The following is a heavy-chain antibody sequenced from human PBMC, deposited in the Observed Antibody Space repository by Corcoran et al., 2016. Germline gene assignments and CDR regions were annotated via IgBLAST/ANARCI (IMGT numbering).Heavy chain of an antibody. CDR2: ISSSSSTI. V-gene: IGHV3-48*02. Sequence: EVQLVESGGGLVQPGGSLRLSCAASGFTFSSYSMNWVRQAPGKGLEWVSYISSSSSTIYYADSVKGRFTISRDNAKNSLYLQMNSLRDEDTAVYYCARVQQWAGYSSRAGDWFDPWGQGTLVTVSS. D-gene: IGHD6-13*01. CDR3: ARVQQWAGYSSRAGDWFDP. CDR1: GFTFSSYS. J-gene: IGHJ5*02.